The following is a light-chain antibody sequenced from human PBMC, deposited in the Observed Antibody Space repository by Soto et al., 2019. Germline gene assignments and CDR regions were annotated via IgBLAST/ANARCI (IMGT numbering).Light chain of an antibody. V-gene: IGKV3-11*01. CDR2: DAS. CDR1: QSVSSY. CDR3: QHRSHWPPT. Sequence: EIVLTQSPATLSLSPGERATLSCRASQSVSSYLAWYQQKPGQAPRLLIYDASNRATGIPARFSGSGSGTDFTLTISSLEPEDFAVYYCQHRSHWPPTFGLGTKLEIK. J-gene: IGKJ2*01.